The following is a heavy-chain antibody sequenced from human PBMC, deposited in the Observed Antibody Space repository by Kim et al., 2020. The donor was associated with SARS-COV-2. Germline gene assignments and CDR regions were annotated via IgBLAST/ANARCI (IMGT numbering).Heavy chain of an antibody. J-gene: IGHJ4*02. D-gene: IGHD2-21*02. CDR3: TRDDFTPHVNDF. CDR2: FHAGSVDT. V-gene: IGHV1-3*01. Sequence: ASVKVSCKASGYTFTTQVMHWLRQAPGQRLEWMGWFHAGSVDTRYLQKFQNRVTITRESFASTAYMELRGLNSEDTAVYYCTRDDFTPHVNDFWVQGTLVTVSS. CDR1: GYTFTTQV.